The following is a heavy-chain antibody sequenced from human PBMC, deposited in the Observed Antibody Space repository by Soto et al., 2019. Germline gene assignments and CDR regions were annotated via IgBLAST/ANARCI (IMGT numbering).Heavy chain of an antibody. D-gene: IGHD6-19*01. V-gene: IGHV2-5*02. CDR2: IYWDDNN. CDR1: GFSLTSTAVG. Sequence: QITLMESGPTLVKPTQTLTLTCTFSGFSLTSTAVGVNWIRQPPGKALEWLALIYWDDNNQYNPSLKSRLTVTKDTSKNQVVLTMTNMDPVDTATYYCAHGSGWLSDYWGQGTLVTVSS. J-gene: IGHJ4*02. CDR3: AHGSGWLSDY.